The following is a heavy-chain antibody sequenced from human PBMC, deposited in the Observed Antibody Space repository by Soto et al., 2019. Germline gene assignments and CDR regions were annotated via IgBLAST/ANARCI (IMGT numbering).Heavy chain of an antibody. J-gene: IGHJ6*02. V-gene: IGHV1-69*01. CDR2: IITIFGTA. CDR1: GGTFSSYA. D-gene: IGHD1-26*01. CDR3: ARGLVVGDTFYYYGMDV. Sequence: QVQLVQSGAEVKKPGSSVKVSCKASGGTFSSYAISWVRQAPGQGLEWMGGIITIFGTANYAQKFQARVTITADESTSTAYMELSSLRSEHTAVYYCARGLVVGDTFYYYGMDVWGQGTTVTVSS.